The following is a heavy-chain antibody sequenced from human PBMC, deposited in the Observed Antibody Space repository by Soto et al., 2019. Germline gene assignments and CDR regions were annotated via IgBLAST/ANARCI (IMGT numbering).Heavy chain of an antibody. Sequence: EVQLVESGGGLVKPGGSLRLSCAASGFTFSNAWMNWVRQAPGKGLEWVGRIKSKTDGGTTDYAASVKGRFTISRDDSKNTLYLRMNSRKTEDTAVYYCTTNLGRQLDFQHWGQGTLVTVSS. CDR1: GFTFSNAW. D-gene: IGHD6-13*01. V-gene: IGHV3-15*07. CDR3: TTNLGRQLDFQH. J-gene: IGHJ1*01. CDR2: IKSKTDGGTT.